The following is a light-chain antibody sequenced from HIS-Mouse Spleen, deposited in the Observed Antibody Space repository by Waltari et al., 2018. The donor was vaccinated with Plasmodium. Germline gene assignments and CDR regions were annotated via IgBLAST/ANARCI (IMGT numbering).Light chain of an antibody. CDR3: QQYNNWPRT. CDR1: QSVSSN. CDR2: GAS. V-gene: IGKV3-15*01. Sequence: EIVMTQSPATLSVSPGARAPLSCRATQSVSSNVAWYQQKTGQAPRLLIYGASTRATGIPARFSGSGSGTEFTLTISSMQSEDFAVYYCQQYNNWPRTFGQGTKVEIK. J-gene: IGKJ1*01.